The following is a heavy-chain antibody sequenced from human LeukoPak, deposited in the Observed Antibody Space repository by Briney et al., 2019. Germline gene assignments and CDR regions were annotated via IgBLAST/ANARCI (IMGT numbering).Heavy chain of an antibody. J-gene: IGHJ4*02. V-gene: IGHV5-51*01. CDR1: GYSFTSYW. CDR2: IYPGDSDT. D-gene: IGHD3-22*01. Sequence: GESLKISCKGSGYSFTSYWIGWVRQMPGKGLEWMGIIYPGDSDTRYSPSFQGQVTISADKSISTAYLQWSSLKASDTAMYYCARRTYYYDSRPYYFDYWGQGTLVTVSS. CDR3: ARRTYYYDSRPYYFDY.